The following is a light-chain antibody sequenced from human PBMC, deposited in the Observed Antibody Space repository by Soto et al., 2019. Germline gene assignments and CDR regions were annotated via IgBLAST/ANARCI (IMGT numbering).Light chain of an antibody. CDR1: QSVSSN. Sequence: EIVMTQSPATLSVSPGERATLYCRASQSVSSNLAWYQQKPGQAPRLLIYGASSRATGIPDKFSGSGSGTDFTLTISRLEPEDFALYYCQHYGAAPITFGQGTRLEIK. CDR3: QHYGAAPIT. V-gene: IGKV3-20*01. J-gene: IGKJ5*01. CDR2: GAS.